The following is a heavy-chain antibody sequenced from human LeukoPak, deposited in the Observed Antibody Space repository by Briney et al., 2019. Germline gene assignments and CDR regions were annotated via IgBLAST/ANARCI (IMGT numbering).Heavy chain of an antibody. CDR3: AKDWRVTYYGSGSYLYY. CDR2: ISYDGSNK. D-gene: IGHD3-10*01. J-gene: IGHJ4*02. CDR1: GFTFSSYG. Sequence: GGSLRLSCAASGFTFSSYGMHWVRQAQGKGLEWVAVISYDGSNKYYADSVKGRFTISRDNSKNTLYLQMNSLRAEDTAVYYCAKDWRVTYYGSGSYLYYWGQGTLVTVSS. V-gene: IGHV3-30*18.